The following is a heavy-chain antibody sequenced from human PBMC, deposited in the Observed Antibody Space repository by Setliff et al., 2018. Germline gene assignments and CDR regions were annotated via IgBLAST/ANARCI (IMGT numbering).Heavy chain of an antibody. J-gene: IGHJ4*02. Sequence: PGESLKISCAASGFTFSSYGMHWVRQAPGKGLDWVSALSGTGGSTYYADSVKGRFTISRDNAKNSLYLQLNSLTAEDTAVYYCARGPPYYDFWSAYFPGYWGEGTLVTVSS. D-gene: IGHD3-3*01. CDR2: LSGTGGST. CDR3: ARGPPYYDFWSAYFPGY. V-gene: IGHV3-21*01. CDR1: GFTFSSYG.